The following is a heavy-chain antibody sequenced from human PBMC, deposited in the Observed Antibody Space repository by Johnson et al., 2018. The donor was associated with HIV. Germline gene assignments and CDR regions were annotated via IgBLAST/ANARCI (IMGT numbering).Heavy chain of an antibody. J-gene: IGHJ3*02. CDR1: GFTFSNFG. Sequence: QVQLVESGGGVVQPGRSLRLSCAASGFTFSNFGMHWVRQAPGKGLEWVAVIWYDGSNKYYADSVKGRFTISRDNSKNTLYLQMNSLRVEDTAVYYCARRYCSSTSCYKGRAFDIWGQGTMVTVSS. CDR2: IWYDGSNK. V-gene: IGHV3-33*01. CDR3: ARRYCSSTSCYKGRAFDI. D-gene: IGHD2-2*02.